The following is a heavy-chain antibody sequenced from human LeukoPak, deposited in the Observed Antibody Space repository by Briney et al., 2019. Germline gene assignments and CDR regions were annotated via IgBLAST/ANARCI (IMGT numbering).Heavy chain of an antibody. CDR3: ARLARYSSSPISPLYYHYCMDV. Sequence: ASVKVSCKASVYTFTDYYLHWLRQAPGQGLEWMGWMHPNSGGTNYAQNFQGRVTMTRDTSITTAYMELSRLTSDDTAMYYCARLARYSSSPISPLYYHYCMDVWGKGTTVTVSS. V-gene: IGHV1-2*02. J-gene: IGHJ6*03. CDR1: VYTFTDYY. CDR2: MHPNSGGT. D-gene: IGHD6-19*01.